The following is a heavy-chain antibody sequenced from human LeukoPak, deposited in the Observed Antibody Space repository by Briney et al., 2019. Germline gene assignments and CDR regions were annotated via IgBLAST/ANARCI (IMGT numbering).Heavy chain of an antibody. D-gene: IGHD3-22*01. CDR1: GGTFSSYA. CDR3: ARGLGYYDSSGYYHDAFDI. Sequence: EASVKVSCKASGGTFSSYAISWVRQAPGQGLEWMGGIIPIFGTANYAQKFQGRVTITADKSTSTAYMELSSLRSEDTAVYYCARGLGYYDSSGYYHDAFDIWGQGTMVTVSS. V-gene: IGHV1-69*06. CDR2: IIPIFGTA. J-gene: IGHJ3*02.